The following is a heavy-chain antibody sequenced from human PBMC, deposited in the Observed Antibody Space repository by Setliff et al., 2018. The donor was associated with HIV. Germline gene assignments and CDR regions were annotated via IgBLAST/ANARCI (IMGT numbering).Heavy chain of an antibody. CDR2: IKYDGSEK. J-gene: IGHJ6*02. V-gene: IGHV3-7*01. CDR1: GFTFSSYW. CDR3: AREPHELRYFDWLLYPAYYYYGMDV. D-gene: IGHD3-9*01. Sequence: GESLKISCAASGFTFSSYWMSWVRQAPGKGLEWVANIKYDGSEKYYVGSVKGRFTISRDNAKNSLYLQMNSLRAEDTAVYYCAREPHELRYFDWLLYPAYYYYGMDVWGQGTTVTV.